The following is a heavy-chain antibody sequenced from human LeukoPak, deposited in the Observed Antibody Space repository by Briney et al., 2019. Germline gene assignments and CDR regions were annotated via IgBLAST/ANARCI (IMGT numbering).Heavy chain of an antibody. CDR1: GGSISTRNYH. V-gene: IGHV4-39*07. Sequence: SETLSLTCTVSGGSISTRNYHWGWVRQSPEKGLEWIATIYYTGGSYYNPSLKSRVTISIDTSKNQFSLKMTSVTAADTAVYYCVRDGSGSSNYDYYGMDVWGQGTTVTVSS. CDR2: IYYTGGS. CDR3: VRDGSGSSNYDYYGMDV. J-gene: IGHJ6*02. D-gene: IGHD3-10*01.